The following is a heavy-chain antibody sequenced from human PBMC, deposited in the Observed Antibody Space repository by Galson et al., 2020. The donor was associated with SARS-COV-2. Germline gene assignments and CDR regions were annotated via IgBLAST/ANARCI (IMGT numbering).Heavy chain of an antibody. Sequence: GGSLRLSCAASGFTFSDYYMNWVRQAPGKGLEWISAISGSGKTIYYAESVKGRFTISRDNAKTSLYLKMNSLTADDTAVYFCARGMTTYDYWGQGTLVTVSS. D-gene: IGHD4-17*01. J-gene: IGHJ4*02. CDR1: GFTFSDYY. V-gene: IGHV3-48*01. CDR3: ARGMTTYDY. CDR2: ISGSGKTI.